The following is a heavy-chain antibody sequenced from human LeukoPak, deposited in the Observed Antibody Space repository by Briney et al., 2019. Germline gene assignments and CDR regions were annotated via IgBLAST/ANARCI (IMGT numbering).Heavy chain of an antibody. J-gene: IGHJ4*02. V-gene: IGHV4-59*01. D-gene: IGHD3-22*01. CDR1: GVSISSYY. Sequence: SATLSLTCTVSGVSISSYYWTWIRQPPGKGLEWIGYIYSSGSTNYSPSLKSRVTISIDTSKNQFSLRLSSVTAADTAVYFCARDRGGDYDSSGFQYHFDYWGQGALVTVSS. CDR3: ARDRGGDYDSSGFQYHFDY. CDR2: IYSSGST.